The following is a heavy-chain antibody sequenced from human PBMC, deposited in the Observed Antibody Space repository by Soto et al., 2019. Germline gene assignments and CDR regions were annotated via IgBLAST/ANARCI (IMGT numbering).Heavy chain of an antibody. CDR2: IKEDGSDI. Sequence: EVQVVESGGGLVQPGGSLRLSCAASGFIFGSYWMTWVRQAPGKGLEWVANIKEDGSDIDYVDSVKGRFTISRDNAKKSWFLQMNSLRAEDTAVYYCARVYSSTSGRAMDVWGQGTTVTVSS. V-gene: IGHV3-7*04. CDR3: ARVYSSTSGRAMDV. D-gene: IGHD6-6*01. J-gene: IGHJ6*02. CDR1: GFIFGSYW.